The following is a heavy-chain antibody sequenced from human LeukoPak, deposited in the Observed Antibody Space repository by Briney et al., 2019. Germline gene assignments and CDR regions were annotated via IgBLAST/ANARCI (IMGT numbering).Heavy chain of an antibody. CDR1: GFTFSSYA. V-gene: IGHV3-23*01. Sequence: GGSLRLSCAASGFTFSSYAMSWVRQAPGKGLEWVSAISGSGGSTYYADSVKGRFTISRDNSKNTLYLQMNSLRAEDTAVYYCASEYYYDSSGYSYFDYWGQGTLVTVSS. CDR3: ASEYYYDSSGYSYFDY. D-gene: IGHD3-22*01. J-gene: IGHJ4*02. CDR2: ISGSGGST.